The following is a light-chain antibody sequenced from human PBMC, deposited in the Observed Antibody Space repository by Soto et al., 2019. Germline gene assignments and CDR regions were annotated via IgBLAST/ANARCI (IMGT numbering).Light chain of an antibody. CDR3: MQSTQLPPT. V-gene: IGKV2D-29*02. Sequence: DMVMTQTPLSLSVAGGEPASTSRQPHQTLLHITGETFLFWYLQKPGQSPQLLIYEVSTRVSGVPDRFSGSGSGTDFTLEISRVETDDVGIYYCMQSTQLPPTFGQGTRLVIK. CDR1: QTLLHITGETF. J-gene: IGKJ5*01. CDR2: EVS.